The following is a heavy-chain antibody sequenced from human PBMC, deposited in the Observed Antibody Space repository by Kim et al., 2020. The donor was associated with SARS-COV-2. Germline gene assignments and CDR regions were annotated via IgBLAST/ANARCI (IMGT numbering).Heavy chain of an antibody. CDR3: AAAPGFYDSDGSYNSRGDY. CDR1: GGTFSTYT. D-gene: IGHD3-22*01. V-gene: IGHV1-69*13. J-gene: IGHJ4*02. CDR2: IIPLFASA. Sequence: SVKVSCKASGGTFSTYTISWVRQAPGQGLEWMGGIIPLFASANYAQKFQGRLRITADDSTSTAYMELSSLRPGDTSVYYCAAAPGFYDSDGSYNSRGDYWGQGTLVTVSS.